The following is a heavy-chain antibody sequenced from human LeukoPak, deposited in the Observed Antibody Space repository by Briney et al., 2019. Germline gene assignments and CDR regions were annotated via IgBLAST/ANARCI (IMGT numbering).Heavy chain of an antibody. D-gene: IGHD3-10*01. CDR2: INPNSGDA. Sequence: GASVKVSCKASGYIFTGYYLHWVRQAPGQGLEWMGWINPNSGDADYAQKFQGRVTMTRDTSTSTAYMALRRLTSDDTAVYYCARDTGAFDIWGQGTMVTVSS. V-gene: IGHV1-2*02. CDR3: ARDTGAFDI. J-gene: IGHJ3*02. CDR1: GYIFTGYY.